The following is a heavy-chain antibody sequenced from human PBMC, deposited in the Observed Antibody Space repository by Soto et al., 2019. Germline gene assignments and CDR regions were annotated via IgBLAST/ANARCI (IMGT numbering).Heavy chain of an antibody. Sequence: EVQLLESGGGLVQPGGSLRLSCAASGFTFSNDAMTWVRQAPGKGLEWVSSINQSGDETYHAGSVKGRFTISRDNSKNTLYLQMSSLRAEDTAVYYCAKRRSRGGFVDYWGQGTLVAVSS. CDR3: AKRRSRGGFVDY. J-gene: IGHJ4*02. CDR2: INQSGDET. V-gene: IGHV3-23*01. CDR1: GFTFSNDA. D-gene: IGHD2-2*01.